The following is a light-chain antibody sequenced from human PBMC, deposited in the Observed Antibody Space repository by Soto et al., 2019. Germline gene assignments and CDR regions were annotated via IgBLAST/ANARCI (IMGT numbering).Light chain of an antibody. CDR1: SGHISYI. CDR3: EAWDRNTHTV. V-gene: IGLV4-60*02. Sequence: QPVLTQSSSASASLGSSVKLTCTLSSGHISYIIAWHQQQPGTAPRYLMKLEGSGSYNKGSGVPDRFSGSSSGADRYLTISNLQFEDEADYYCEAWDRNTHTVFGGGTKLTVL. J-gene: IGLJ3*02. CDR2: LEGSGSY.